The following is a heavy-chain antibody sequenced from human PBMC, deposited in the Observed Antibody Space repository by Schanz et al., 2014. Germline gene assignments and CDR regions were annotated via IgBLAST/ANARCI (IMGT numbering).Heavy chain of an antibody. J-gene: IGHJ4*02. CDR1: GYTFTSYY. V-gene: IGHV1-46*03. Sequence: QVQLVQSGAEVKKPGASVKVSCKASGYTFTSYYMHWVRQAPGQGLEWMGIINPSGGSTSYAQKCQGRLTVTRDTSTSTVNMELSSLRSEDTAVYYCARGGCFDSTSLDSWGQGPLDTFSS. CDR3: ARGGCFDSTSLDS. D-gene: IGHD2-2*01. CDR2: INPSGGST.